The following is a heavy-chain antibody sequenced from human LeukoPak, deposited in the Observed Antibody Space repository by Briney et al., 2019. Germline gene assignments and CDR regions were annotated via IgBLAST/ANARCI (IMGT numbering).Heavy chain of an antibody. J-gene: IGHJ3*02. Sequence: GGSLRLSCAASGFTFSTYAMSWVRQAPGKGLEWVSAISGSGGSTYYADSVKGRFTISRDNSKNTLYLQMNSLRAEDTAVYYCAKEGVTIFGVVIDDAFDIWGQGTMVTVSS. V-gene: IGHV3-23*01. CDR1: GFTFSTYA. D-gene: IGHD3-3*01. CDR3: AKEGVTIFGVVIDDAFDI. CDR2: ISGSGGST.